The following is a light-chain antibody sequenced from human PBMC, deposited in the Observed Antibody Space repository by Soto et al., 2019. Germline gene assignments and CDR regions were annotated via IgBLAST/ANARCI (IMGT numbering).Light chain of an antibody. V-gene: IGLV2-14*01. CDR3: SSFTSSNTWV. Sequence: QSALTQPASVSGSPGQSITISCSRSSSDVGGYNYVSWYQQHPGKAPKLMIYEVSNRPSGVSDRFSGSKSGNTASLTISGLQADDEADSYCSSFTSSNTWVFGGGTKVTVL. CDR1: SSDVGGYNY. J-gene: IGLJ3*02. CDR2: EVS.